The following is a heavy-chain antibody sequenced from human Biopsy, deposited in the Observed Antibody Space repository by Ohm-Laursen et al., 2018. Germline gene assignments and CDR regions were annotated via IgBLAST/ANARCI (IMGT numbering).Heavy chain of an antibody. Sequence: SLRLSCAATGFTVSNNYMTWVRQAPGTGLERVSLIHSGGDTRNADSVKGRFTISRDSSKNTLYLQMNSLRVEDTAVYYCARGSSGVATIGRGQGTLVTVSS. D-gene: IGHD5-24*01. CDR3: ARGSSGVATIG. CDR1: GFTVSNNY. CDR2: IHSGGDT. V-gene: IGHV3-66*01. J-gene: IGHJ4*02.